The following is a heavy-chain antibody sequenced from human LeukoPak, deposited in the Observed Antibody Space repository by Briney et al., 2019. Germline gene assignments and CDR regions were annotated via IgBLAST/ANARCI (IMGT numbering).Heavy chain of an antibody. CDR2: ISSSGSTI. V-gene: IGHV3-11*01. D-gene: IGHD3-22*01. J-gene: IGHJ4*02. CDR3: ARGEVGYYYDSSGYYYDY. CDR1: GFTFSSYW. Sequence: GGSLRLSCAASGFTFSSYWMSWIRQAPGKGLEWVSYISSSGSTIYYADSVKGRFTISRDNAKNSLYLQMNSLRAEDTAVYYCARGEVGYYYDSSGYYYDYWGQGTLVTVSS.